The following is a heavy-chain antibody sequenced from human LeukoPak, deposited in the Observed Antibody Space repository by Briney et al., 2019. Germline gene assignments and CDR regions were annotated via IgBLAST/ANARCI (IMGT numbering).Heavy chain of an antibody. D-gene: IGHD5-18*01. CDR2: ISSSSTTI. CDR1: GFTFSSYS. V-gene: IGHV3-48*01. Sequence: GGSLRLSCAASGFTFSSYSMNWVRLAPGKGLEWVSYISSSSTTIYYADSVKGRFTISRDNAKNSLYLQMNSLRAEDTAVYYCARDSPLSPAYRRDDAFDIWGQGTMVTVSS. CDR3: ARDSPLSPAYRRDDAFDI. J-gene: IGHJ3*02.